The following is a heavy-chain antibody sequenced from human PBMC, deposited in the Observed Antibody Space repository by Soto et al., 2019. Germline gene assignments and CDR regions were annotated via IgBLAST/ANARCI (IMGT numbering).Heavy chain of an antibody. Sequence: ASVKVSCKSSGYTFTGYYMHWVRQAPGQGLEWMGWINPNSGGTNYAQKFQGRVTMTRDTSISTAYMELSRLRSDDMAVYYCARDWGTIFGVVKHLDYWGQGTLVTVSS. D-gene: IGHD3-3*01. CDR2: INPNSGGT. CDR3: ARDWGTIFGVVKHLDY. J-gene: IGHJ4*02. V-gene: IGHV1-2*02. CDR1: GYTFTGYY.